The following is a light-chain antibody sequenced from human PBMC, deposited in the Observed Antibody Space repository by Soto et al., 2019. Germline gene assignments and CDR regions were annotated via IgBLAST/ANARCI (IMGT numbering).Light chain of an antibody. CDR3: QQRSNCPLT. CDR2: DAS. V-gene: IGKV3-11*01. CDR1: QSVSSY. J-gene: IGKJ4*01. Sequence: EIVLTQSPATLSLSPGERATLSCRASQSVSSYVAWYQQKPGQAPRLLIYDASNRATGIPARFSGSGSGTDFTLTISSLEPEDFAVYYCQQRSNCPLTFGGGTKVEIK.